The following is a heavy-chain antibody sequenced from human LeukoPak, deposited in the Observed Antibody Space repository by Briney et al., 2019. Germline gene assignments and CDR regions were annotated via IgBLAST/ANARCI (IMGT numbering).Heavy chain of an antibody. CDR2: INPSGGST. Sequence: ASVKVSCKASGYTFTSYYMHWVRQAPGQGLEWMGIINPSGGSTSYAQKFQGRVTMTRDTSTSTVYVELSSLRSEDTAVYYCALPIAAAGRFDYWGQGTLVTVSS. CDR3: ALPIAAAGRFDY. V-gene: IGHV1-46*01. J-gene: IGHJ4*02. D-gene: IGHD6-13*01. CDR1: GYTFTSYY.